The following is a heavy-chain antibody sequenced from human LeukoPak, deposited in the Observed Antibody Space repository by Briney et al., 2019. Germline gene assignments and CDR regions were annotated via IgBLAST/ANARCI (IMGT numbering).Heavy chain of an antibody. CDR2: IYYSGST. D-gene: IGHD3-22*01. CDR3: ARARNYYDSSDYYYEGDAFDI. V-gene: IGHV4-59*01. J-gene: IGHJ3*02. CDR1: GGSISSYH. Sequence: SETLSLTCTVSGGSISSYHWSWIRQPPGKGLECIGFIYYSGSTNYNPSLKSRVTISVDTSKNQFSLKLSSVIAADTAVYYCARARNYYDSSDYYYEGDAFDIWGQGTMVTVSS.